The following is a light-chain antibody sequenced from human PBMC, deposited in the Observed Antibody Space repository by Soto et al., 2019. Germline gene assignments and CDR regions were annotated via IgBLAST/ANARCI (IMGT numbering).Light chain of an antibody. CDR1: QGINNY. J-gene: IGKJ1*01. CDR3: QQYHSYWT. Sequence: DIQMTQSPSSLSASVGDSVTITCRASQGINNYLAWYQQKPGKVPVLLIYTASTLKPGVPSRFSGRGAGTDFTLTISSLQPEDFATYYCQQYHSYWTFGQGTKVDIK. V-gene: IGKV1-27*01. CDR2: TAS.